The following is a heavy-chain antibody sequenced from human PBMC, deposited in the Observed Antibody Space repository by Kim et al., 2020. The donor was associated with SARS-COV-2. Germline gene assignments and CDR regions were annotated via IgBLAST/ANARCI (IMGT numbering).Heavy chain of an antibody. CDR3: ANENIIAARAFDI. J-gene: IGHJ3*02. D-gene: IGHD6-6*01. V-gene: IGHV3-7*01. Sequence: SVDSVKGRVTISRDNARNSLYLQMYSLRAEDTAVDYCANENIIAARAFDIWGQGTMVTVSS.